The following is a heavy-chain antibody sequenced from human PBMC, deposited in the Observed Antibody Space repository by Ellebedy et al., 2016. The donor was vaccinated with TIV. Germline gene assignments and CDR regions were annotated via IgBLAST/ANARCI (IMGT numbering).Heavy chain of an antibody. CDR3: ARRAYYDSSGYTVPYFDS. Sequence: SETLSLXXTVSGGSVSRINYYWGWIRQLPGKGLEWIGYIYYSGTTSYNPSLKSRVTISVDTSKSQFSLRLSSVTAADTAVYYCARRAYYDSSGYTVPYFDSWGLGTLVTVSS. J-gene: IGHJ4*02. CDR1: GGSVSRINYY. CDR2: IYYSGTT. V-gene: IGHV4-31*03. D-gene: IGHD3-22*01.